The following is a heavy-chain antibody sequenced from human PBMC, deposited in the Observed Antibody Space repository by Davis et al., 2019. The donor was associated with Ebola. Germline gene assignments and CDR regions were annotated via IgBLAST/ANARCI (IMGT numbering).Heavy chain of an antibody. CDR3: ARSLVH. D-gene: IGHD2-8*02. V-gene: IGHV3-7*03. CDR2: IKEDGSEK. CDR1: GFTFSDYW. J-gene: IGHJ4*02. Sequence: GESLKISCAASGFTFSDYWMSWVRQAPGKGLEWVANIKEDGSEKYYVESVKGRFTVSRDNAKSSVYLQMNSLRAEDTAVYYCARSLVHWSQGTLVTVSS.